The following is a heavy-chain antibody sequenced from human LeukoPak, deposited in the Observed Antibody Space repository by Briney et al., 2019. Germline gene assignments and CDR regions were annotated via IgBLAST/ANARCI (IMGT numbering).Heavy chain of an antibody. Sequence: GGSLRLSCAAAGFTFSSYEMNWVSQAPGEGLEWVSYISSSGSNIYYADTVKGRFTICRDNAKNSLYLQMNSLRAEDTAVYYCAELGITMIGGVWGKGTTVTISS. D-gene: IGHD3-10*02. J-gene: IGHJ6*04. CDR3: AELGITMIGGV. V-gene: IGHV3-48*03. CDR2: ISSSGSNI. CDR1: GFTFSSYE.